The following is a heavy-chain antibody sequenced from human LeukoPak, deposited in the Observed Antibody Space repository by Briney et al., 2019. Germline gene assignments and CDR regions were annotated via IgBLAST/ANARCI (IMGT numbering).Heavy chain of an antibody. CDR2: SDPKSGAT. Sequence: GASVKVSCKTSGYTFTSCYIHWLRQAPGQRFEWMGWSDPKSGATKYEHFQGRVTMTRDTSISTAYMELSRLLSGDTAVYYCARDYSGSFWYFDLWGRGTLVTVSS. J-gene: IGHJ2*01. CDR1: GYTFTSCY. D-gene: IGHD1-26*01. V-gene: IGHV1-2*02. CDR3: ARDYSGSFWYFDL.